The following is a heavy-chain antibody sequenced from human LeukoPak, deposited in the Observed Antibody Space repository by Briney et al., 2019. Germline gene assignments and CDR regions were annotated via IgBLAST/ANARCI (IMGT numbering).Heavy chain of an antibody. CDR3: ARRSGSYARAFDI. CDR2: INHSGST. D-gene: IGHD1-26*01. J-gene: IGHJ3*02. CDR1: GGSFSGYY. Sequence: SETLSLTCAVYGGSFSGYYWSWIRQPPGKGLEWIGEINHSGSTNYNPSLKSRVTISVDTSKNQFSLKLSSVTAADTAVYYCARRSGSYARAFDIWGQGTMVTVSS. V-gene: IGHV4-34*01.